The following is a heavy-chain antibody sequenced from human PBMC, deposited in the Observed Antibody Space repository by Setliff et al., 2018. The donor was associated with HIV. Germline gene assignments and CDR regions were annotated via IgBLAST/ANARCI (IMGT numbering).Heavy chain of an antibody. Sequence: PSETLSLTCAVSGGSISSDNWWTWVRQAPGKGLEWIGEIYHSEYTNYNPSLKSRVSMSVDNSKNQFSVKLTSVTAADTAVYYCARGHCSGTNCYGVDYYGMDVWGQGTTVPVSS. CDR2: IYHSEYT. CDR1: GGSISSDNW. CDR3: ARGHCSGTNCYGVDYYGMDV. D-gene: IGHD2-2*01. V-gene: IGHV4-4*02. J-gene: IGHJ6*02.